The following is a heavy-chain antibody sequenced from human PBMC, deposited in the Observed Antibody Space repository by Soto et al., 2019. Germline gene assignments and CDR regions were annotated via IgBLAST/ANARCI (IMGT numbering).Heavy chain of an antibody. CDR1: GFTFSSYG. Sequence: PGGSLRLSXAASGFTFSSYGMHWVRQAPGKGLEWVAVISYDGSNKYYADSVKGRFTISRDNSKNTLYLQMNSLRAEDTAVYYCAKSLVSTVTGGWFDPWGQGTLVTVS. CDR2: ISYDGSNK. J-gene: IGHJ5*02. V-gene: IGHV3-30*18. CDR3: AKSLVSTVTGGWFDP. D-gene: IGHD4-17*01.